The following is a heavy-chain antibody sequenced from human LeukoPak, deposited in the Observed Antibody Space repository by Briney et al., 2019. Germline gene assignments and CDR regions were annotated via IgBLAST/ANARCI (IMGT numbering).Heavy chain of an antibody. CDR2: ISGSGGST. D-gene: IGHD3-3*01. CDR3: AKEEDDFWSGYRSQRGSFDY. J-gene: IGHJ4*02. CDR1: GFTFSSYA. V-gene: IGHV3-23*01. Sequence: GGSLRLSCAASGFTFSSYAMSWVRQAPGKGLEWVSAISGSGGSTYYADSVKGRFTISRDNSKNTLYLQMNSLRAEDTAVYYCAKEEDDFWSGYRSQRGSFDYWGQGTLVTVSS.